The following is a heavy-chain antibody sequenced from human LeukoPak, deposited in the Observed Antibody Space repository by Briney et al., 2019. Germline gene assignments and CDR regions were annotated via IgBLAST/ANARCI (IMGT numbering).Heavy chain of an antibody. CDR1: GYTFTSYY. V-gene: IGHV1-46*01. D-gene: IGHD3-10*01. CDR3: AKDITLVGYYGSGTPDY. CDR2: INPSGGGT. J-gene: IGHJ4*02. Sequence: ASVKVSCKGSGYTFTSYYMHWVRQAPGQGLEWVGIINPSGGGTNYAQKFQDRVSMTRDTFTSTVYMELSSLGSEDTAVYYCAKDITLVGYYGSGTPDYWGQGTLVTVSS.